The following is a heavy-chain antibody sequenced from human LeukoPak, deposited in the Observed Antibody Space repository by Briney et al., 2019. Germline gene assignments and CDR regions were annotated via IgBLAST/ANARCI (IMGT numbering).Heavy chain of an antibody. CDR3: ARGRRGYSNTWYQDY. CDR2: IYFGEGT. V-gene: IGHV4-39*01. CDR1: AGSISSGYY. J-gene: IGHJ4*02. Sequence: SETLSLTCSVSAGSISSGYYWGWIRQPPGQGLDWIVSIYFGEGTYYNPSLKNRVTMSIDTSTNPFSLNLTPVTAADTAVYYCARGRRGYSNTWYQDYWGQGILVTVSS. D-gene: IGHD6-13*01.